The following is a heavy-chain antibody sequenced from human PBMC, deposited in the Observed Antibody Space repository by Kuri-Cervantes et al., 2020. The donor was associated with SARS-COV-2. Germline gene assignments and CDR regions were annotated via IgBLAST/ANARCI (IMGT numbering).Heavy chain of an antibody. CDR1: AGSITTYSYY. D-gene: IGHD3-3*01. CDR2: IYYSGST. V-gene: IGHV4-39*01. CDR3: ARGVRFLDPKYYYFYYYMDV. Sequence: SETLSLTCTVSAGSITTYSYYWGWIRQPPGKGLEWIGSIYYSGSTYYNSSLKSRVTISIDTSKNQFSLKLRSVTAADTAVYYWARGVRFLDPKYYYFYYYMDVWGKGTTVTVSS. J-gene: IGHJ6*03.